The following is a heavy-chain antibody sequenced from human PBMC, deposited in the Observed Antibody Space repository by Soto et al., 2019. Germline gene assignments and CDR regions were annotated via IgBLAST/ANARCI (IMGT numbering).Heavy chain of an antibody. CDR1: GYTLTELS. CDR3: ATVFIAVMEYSSSYYFDY. CDR2: FDPEDGET. Sequence: ASVKVSCKVSGYTLTELSMHWVRQAPGKGLEWMGGFDPEDGETIYAQKFQGRVTMTEDTSTDTAYMELSSLRSEDTAVYYCATVFIAVMEYSSSYYFDYWGQGTLVTVSS. J-gene: IGHJ4*02. D-gene: IGHD6-13*01. V-gene: IGHV1-24*01.